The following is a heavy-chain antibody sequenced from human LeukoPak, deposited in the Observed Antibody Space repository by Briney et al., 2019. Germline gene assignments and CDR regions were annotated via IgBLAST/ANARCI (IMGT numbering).Heavy chain of an antibody. CDR1: GFTFSSYD. D-gene: IGHD6-19*01. J-gene: IGHJ5*02. CDR2: IRPSGDNT. V-gene: IGHV3-23*01. CDR3: ARVAGWHWFDP. Sequence: GGSLSLSCAASGFTFSSYDMTWVRQAPGRGLEWVSSIRPSGDNTYYGDSVKGRFTISRDSSKNTVYLQMNNMRVDDTAVYYCARVAGWHWFDPWGQGTLVTVSS.